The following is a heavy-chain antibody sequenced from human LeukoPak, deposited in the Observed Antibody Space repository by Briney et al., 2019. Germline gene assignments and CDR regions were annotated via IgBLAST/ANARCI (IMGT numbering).Heavy chain of an antibody. CDR1: GGSFSGYY. CDR2: IYYSGST. J-gene: IGHJ4*02. CDR3: ARATLLWFGELFTSFDY. V-gene: IGHV4-59*01. Sequence: SETLSLTCAVYGGSFSGYYWSWIRQPPGKGLEWIGYIYYSGSTNYNPSLMSRVTISVDTSKNQFSLKLSSVAAADTAVYYCARATLLWFGELFTSFDYWGQGTLVTVSS. D-gene: IGHD3-10*01.